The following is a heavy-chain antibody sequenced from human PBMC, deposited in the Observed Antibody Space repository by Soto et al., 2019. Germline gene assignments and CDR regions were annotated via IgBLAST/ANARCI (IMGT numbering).Heavy chain of an antibody. D-gene: IGHD4-17*01. CDR1: GFTFSSYD. V-gene: IGHV3-13*05. Sequence: GGPLRLSCAASGFTFSSYDMHWVRQATGKGLEWVSAIGTAGDPYYPGSVKGRFTISRENAKNSLYLQMNSLRAGDTAVYYCARAVKGRRRGGMAVWGQGTTVTVSS. CDR2: IGTAGDP. J-gene: IGHJ6*02. CDR3: ARAVKGRRRGGMAV.